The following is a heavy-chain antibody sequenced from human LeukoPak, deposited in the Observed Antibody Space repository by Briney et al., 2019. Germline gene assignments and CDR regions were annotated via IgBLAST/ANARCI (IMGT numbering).Heavy chain of an antibody. CDR3: TRWARYCSSGSCYSWFDP. CDR1: GFNLNKYL. V-gene: IGHV3-7*01. D-gene: IGHD2-15*01. Sequence: GSLKPPCVAPGFNLNKYLMSLVRQAPGKGAELGANGKVGGSEEYYVDSVKGRFTISRDNAKNSLYLQMNSLRVDDTAVYYCTRWARYCSSGSCYSWFDPWGQGTLVTVSS. CDR2: GKVGGSEE. J-gene: IGHJ5*02.